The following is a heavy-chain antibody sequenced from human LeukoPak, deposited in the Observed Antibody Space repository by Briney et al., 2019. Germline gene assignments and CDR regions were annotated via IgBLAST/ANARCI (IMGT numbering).Heavy chain of an antibody. CDR2: IDPSDSYT. CDR3: ARWVRDFDY. CDR1: GXSFTSYC. J-gene: IGHJ4*02. D-gene: IGHD2-21*01. Sequence: PGESLKISFKGSGXSFTSYCISWVGQMPGKGLEWMGRIDPSDSYTNYSPSFQGHVTISADKSISTAYLQWSSLKASDTAMYYCARWVRDFDYWGQGTLVTVSS. V-gene: IGHV5-10-1*01.